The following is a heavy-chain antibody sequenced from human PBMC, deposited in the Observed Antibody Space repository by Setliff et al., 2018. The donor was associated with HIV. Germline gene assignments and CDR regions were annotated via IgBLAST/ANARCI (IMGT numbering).Heavy chain of an antibody. Sequence: PSETLSLTCAVYGGSFSGYYWIWIRQPLGKGLQWIGEVNHSGSTNYNPSLKSRVTISVDTSKNQFSLKLSSVTAADTAVYYCSNWNTTVDADSWGQGTLVTVSS. CDR2: VNHSGST. CDR3: SNWNTTVDADS. J-gene: IGHJ4*02. D-gene: IGHD1-1*01. V-gene: IGHV4-34*01. CDR1: GGSFSGYY.